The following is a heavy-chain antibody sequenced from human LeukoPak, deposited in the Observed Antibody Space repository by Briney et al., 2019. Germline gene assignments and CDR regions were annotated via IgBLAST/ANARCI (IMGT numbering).Heavy chain of an antibody. D-gene: IGHD2-21*01. Sequence: GGPLRLSCVDSGFAFSSYWMSWVRRAPGKGLEWVANIKQDGSEIYYAGSVKGRFTISRENAKNSLHLQMNSLGAEDTAVYYCARGSLLWSRAEYFQHWGQGTLVTVSS. V-gene: IGHV3-7*01. CDR3: ARGSLLWSRAEYFQH. CDR1: GFAFSSYW. J-gene: IGHJ1*01. CDR2: IKQDGSEI.